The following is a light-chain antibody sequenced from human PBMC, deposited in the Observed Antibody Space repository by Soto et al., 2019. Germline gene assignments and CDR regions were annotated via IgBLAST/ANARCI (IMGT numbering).Light chain of an antibody. V-gene: IGLV1-40*01. CDR2: GNS. CDR1: SSNIGAGYD. CDR3: QSYDRSLSGPFHV. Sequence: QSVLAQPPSVSGAPGQRVTISCTGSSSNIGAGYDVHWYQQLPGTAPKLLIYGNSNRPSGVPDRFSGSKSGTSASLAITGLQAEDEADYYCQSYDRSLSGPFHVFGTGTKVTV. J-gene: IGLJ1*01.